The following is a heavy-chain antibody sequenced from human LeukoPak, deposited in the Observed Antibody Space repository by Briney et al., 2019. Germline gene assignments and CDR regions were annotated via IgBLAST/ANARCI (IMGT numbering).Heavy chain of an antibody. Sequence: PSETLSLTCAVYGGSFSGYYWSWIRQPPGKGLEWIGEINHSGSTNYNPSLKSRVTISVDTSKNQFSLKLSSVTAADTAVYYCASDITMALGYYGMDVWGQGTTVTVSS. D-gene: IGHD3-10*01. CDR1: GGSFSGYY. J-gene: IGHJ6*02. V-gene: IGHV4-34*01. CDR3: ASDITMALGYYGMDV. CDR2: INHSGST.